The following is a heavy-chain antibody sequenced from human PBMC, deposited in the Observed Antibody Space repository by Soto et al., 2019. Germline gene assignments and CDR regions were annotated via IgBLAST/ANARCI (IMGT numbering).Heavy chain of an antibody. J-gene: IGHJ4*02. CDR1: GGTFSAYT. Sequence: ASVKVSCKASGGTFSAYTISWVRLAPGQGLEWMGWINIYGGGTNYAQKYQDRVTMIRDTSTNTVYLEMRSLTSDDTAIYYCARALYYYDNSGLAFWGQGTLVTVSS. V-gene: IGHV1-2*02. CDR2: INIYGGGT. CDR3: ARALYYYDNSGLAF. D-gene: IGHD3-22*01.